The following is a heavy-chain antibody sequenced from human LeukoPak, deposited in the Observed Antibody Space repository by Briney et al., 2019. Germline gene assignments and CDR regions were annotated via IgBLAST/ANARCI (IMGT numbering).Heavy chain of an antibody. CDR2: IRGSGGST. V-gene: IGHV3-23*01. CDR3: AISSGSYYGY. Sequence: PGGPLRLSCAASGFPFSTYAMSWVRQAPGRGLEWVSTIRGSGGSTDYADSVKGRFTISRDNSKNTLYLQMNSLRAEDTAVYYCAISSGSYYGYWGQGTLVTVSS. CDR1: GFPFSTYA. J-gene: IGHJ4*02. D-gene: IGHD1-26*01.